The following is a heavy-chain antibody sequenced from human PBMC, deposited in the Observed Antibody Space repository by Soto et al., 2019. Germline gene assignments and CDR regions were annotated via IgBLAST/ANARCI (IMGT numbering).Heavy chain of an antibody. CDR3: ARTAAATGAPGY. D-gene: IGHD2-15*01. J-gene: IGHJ4*02. Sequence: GGSLRLSCAASGFTFSTYTMHWVRQAPGKGLEWVSSISSASSYVYGASSVKGRFIISRDNAKNALYLEMNSLRADDTAVYYCARTAAATGAPGYWGQGTLVTVSS. CDR2: ISSASSYV. CDR1: GFTFSTYT. V-gene: IGHV3-21*01.